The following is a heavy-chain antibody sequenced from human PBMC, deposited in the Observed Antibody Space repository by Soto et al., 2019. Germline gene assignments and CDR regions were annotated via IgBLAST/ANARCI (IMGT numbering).Heavy chain of an antibody. J-gene: IGHJ3*02. D-gene: IGHD3-16*01. V-gene: IGHV3-15*01. CDR1: GFTFSNAW. CDR2: IKSKTDGGTT. CDR3: TTXRRGYDYVWGSWSAFDI. Sequence: GGSLRLSCAASGFTFSNAWMSWVRQAPGKGLEWVGRIKSKTDGGTTDYAAPVKGRFTISRDDSKNTLYLQMNSLKTEDTAVYYCTTXRRGYDYVWGSWSAFDIWGQGTMVTVSS.